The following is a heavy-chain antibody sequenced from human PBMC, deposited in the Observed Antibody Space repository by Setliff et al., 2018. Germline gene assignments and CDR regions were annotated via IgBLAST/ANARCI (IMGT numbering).Heavy chain of an antibody. CDR3: AREYNSGWTPAFDI. D-gene: IGHD5-12*01. J-gene: IGHJ3*02. Sequence: PSETLSLTCAVYGGSFSTYYWIWIRQPPGKGLEWIGEINHSGSTNYNPSLKSRVTISVDTPKNQFSLKLSSVIAADTAVYYCAREYNSGWTPAFDIWGQGTMVTVSS. CDR2: INHSGST. V-gene: IGHV4-34*01. CDR1: GGSFSTYY.